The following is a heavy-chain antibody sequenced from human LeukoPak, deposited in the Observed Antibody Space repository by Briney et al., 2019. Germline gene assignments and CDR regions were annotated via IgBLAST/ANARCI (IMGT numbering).Heavy chain of an antibody. D-gene: IGHD6-19*01. J-gene: IGHJ4*02. CDR1: GGSISSYY. CDR3: ARGGAVAVGKFDY. V-gene: IGHV4-59*12. CDR2: IYCSGST. Sequence: SETLSLTCTVSGGSISSYYWSWIRHPPGKGLEWIGYIYCSGSTNYNPSLKSRVTISVDTSKNQFSLKLSSVTAADTAVYYCARGGAVAVGKFDYWGQGTLVTVSS.